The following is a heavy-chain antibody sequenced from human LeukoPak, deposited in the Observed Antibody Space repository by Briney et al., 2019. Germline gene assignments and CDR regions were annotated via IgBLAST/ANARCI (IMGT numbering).Heavy chain of an antibody. J-gene: IGHJ6*02. CDR3: ARDPFDVLLWFGELSPRYYGMDV. CDR1: GYTFTSYD. CDR2: MNPNSGNT. D-gene: IGHD3-10*01. Sequence: ASVKVSCKASGYTFTSYDINWVRQATGQGLEWMGWMNPNSGNTGYAQKFQGRVTMTRNTPISTAYMELSSLRSEDTAVYYCARDPFDVLLWFGELSPRYYGMDVWGQGTTVTVSS. V-gene: IGHV1-8*01.